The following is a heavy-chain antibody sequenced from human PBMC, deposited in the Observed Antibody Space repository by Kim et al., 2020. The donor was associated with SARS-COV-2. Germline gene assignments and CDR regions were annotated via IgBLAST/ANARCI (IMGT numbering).Heavy chain of an antibody. CDR1: GYSFTSYW. D-gene: IGHD6-6*01. V-gene: IGHV5-51*01. J-gene: IGHJ6*02. CDR3: ARSSPLNYYCMDV. CDR2: IYPGDSDT. Sequence: GESLKISCKGSGYSFTSYWIGWVRQMPGKGLEWMGIIYPGDSDTRYSPSFQGQVTISADKSISTAYLQWSSLKASDTAMYYCARSSPLNYYCMDVWGQGTTVTVSS.